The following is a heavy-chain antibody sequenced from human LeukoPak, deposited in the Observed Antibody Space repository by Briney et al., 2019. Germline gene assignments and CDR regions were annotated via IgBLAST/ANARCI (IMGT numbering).Heavy chain of an antibody. CDR2: ISGSGGST. Sequence: GGSLRLSCAASGFTVSSNYMSWVRQAPGKGLEWVSAISGSGGSTYYADSVKGRFTISRDNSKNTLYLQMNSLRAEDTAVYYCAKGGSGWYLYYLDYWGQGTLVTVSS. J-gene: IGHJ4*02. CDR3: AKGGSGWYLYYLDY. D-gene: IGHD6-19*01. V-gene: IGHV3-23*01. CDR1: GFTVSSNY.